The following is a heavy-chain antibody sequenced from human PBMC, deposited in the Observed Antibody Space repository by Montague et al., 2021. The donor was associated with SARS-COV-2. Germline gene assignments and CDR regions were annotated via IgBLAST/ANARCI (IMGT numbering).Heavy chain of an antibody. CDR3: ARGHLSFSIIVVVFTSASYYFDY. D-gene: IGHD2-2*01. J-gene: IGHJ4*02. V-gene: IGHV4-34*01. Sequence: SETLSLTCGVYGGSFGDDHWSWIRQPPGKGLEWIGDIKQSGSTNYNPSLKSRVPISVYTSKIQFSLKLTSVTAAATAVYFCARGHLSFSIIVVVFTSASYYFDYWGQGAQVTVSS. CDR1: GGSFGDDH. CDR2: IKQSGST.